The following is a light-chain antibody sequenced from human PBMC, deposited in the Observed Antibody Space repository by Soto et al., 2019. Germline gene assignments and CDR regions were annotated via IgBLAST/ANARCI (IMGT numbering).Light chain of an antibody. Sequence: DIQMTQSPSSLSASVGDRVTITCRASQSISNYFHWYQQRPGKAPKLLIYAASSLQSGVPSRFSGSGSGTDFTLTISSLQPEDFATYYCQQTYSTPRTVGQGTKVDIK. V-gene: IGKV1-39*01. CDR1: QSISNY. CDR3: QQTYSTPRT. J-gene: IGKJ1*01. CDR2: AAS.